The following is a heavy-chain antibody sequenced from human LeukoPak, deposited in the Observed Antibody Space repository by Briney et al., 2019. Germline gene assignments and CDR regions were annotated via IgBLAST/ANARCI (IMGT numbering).Heavy chain of an antibody. J-gene: IGHJ4*02. V-gene: IGHV4-38-2*02. Sequence: SETLSLTCTVSGYSISSGYYWGWIRQPPGKGLEWIGSIYHSGSTYYNPSLKSRVTISVDTSKNQFSLKLSSVTAADTAVYYCASLFNRGSWRDYWGQGTLVTVSS. CDR1: GYSISSGYY. D-gene: IGHD2-15*01. CDR3: ASLFNRGSWRDY. CDR2: IYHSGST.